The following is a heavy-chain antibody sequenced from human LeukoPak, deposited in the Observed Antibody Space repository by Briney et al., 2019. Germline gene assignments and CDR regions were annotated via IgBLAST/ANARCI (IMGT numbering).Heavy chain of an antibody. J-gene: IGHJ4*02. V-gene: IGHV3-23*01. Sequence: GGSLRLSCAASGFTFNNYLMSWVRQAPGKGLEWVSVLFTGGGRTLYADSVKGRFTISGDTSRTTLYLQMNGLRAEDTAVYYCAIMHPYYDGRGYWVQWGQGTLVTVSS. D-gene: IGHD3-22*01. CDR2: LFTGGGRT. CDR1: GFTFNNYL. CDR3: AIMHPYYDGRGYWVQ.